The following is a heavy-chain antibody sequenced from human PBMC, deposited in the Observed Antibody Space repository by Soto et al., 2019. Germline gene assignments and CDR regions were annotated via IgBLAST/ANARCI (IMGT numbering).Heavy chain of an antibody. D-gene: IGHD3-10*01. CDR2: ISSSSSYI. V-gene: IGHV3-21*01. CDR1: GFTFSSYS. CDR3: ARGHRIYLDY. Sequence: PGGSLRLSCAASGFTFSSYSMNWVRQAPGKGLEWVSSISSSSSYIYYADSVKGRFTISRDNAKSSLYLQMNSLRAEDTAVYYCARGHRIYLDYWGQGTLVTVSS. J-gene: IGHJ4*02.